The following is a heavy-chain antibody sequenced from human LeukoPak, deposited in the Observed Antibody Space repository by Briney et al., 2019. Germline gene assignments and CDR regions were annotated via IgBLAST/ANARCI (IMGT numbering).Heavy chain of an antibody. CDR2: FNPTSGRT. V-gene: IGHV1-2*02. J-gene: IGHJ4*02. D-gene: IGHD5-24*01. CDR3: ARAHGYNDLDY. Sequence: TSEKVSCKASGYPFTDYYIHWVRQAPGQGLDWMGWFNPTSGRTKYAQKFEGRVTMARDTSISTAYMEVSSLTSDDTAVYYCARAHGYNDLDYWGQGTLVTVSS. CDR1: GYPFTDYY.